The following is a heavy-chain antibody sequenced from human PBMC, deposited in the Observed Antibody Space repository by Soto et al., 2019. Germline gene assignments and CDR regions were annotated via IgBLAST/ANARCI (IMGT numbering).Heavy chain of an antibody. V-gene: IGHV3-48*02. CDR3: ARDRRAKEHNYGFFYYYGMEV. Sequence: GGALRLSCVGSGFSFSDYSLRWVRQAPGKGLEWLSYISLTSSTMYYSASVKGRFTIYRDNAKNSLNLQMNSLRDEDTAVYYCARDRRAKEHNYGFFYYYGMEVWGQGTTVTVAS. D-gene: IGHD3-16*01. CDR1: GFSFSDYS. J-gene: IGHJ6*02. CDR2: ISLTSSTM.